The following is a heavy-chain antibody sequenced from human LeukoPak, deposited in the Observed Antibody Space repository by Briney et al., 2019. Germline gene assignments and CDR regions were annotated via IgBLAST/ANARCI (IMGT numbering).Heavy chain of an antibody. CDR3: AKDRDSPHRYGMDV. CDR1: GFTFDDYA. Sequence: SLRLSCAASGFTFDDYAMHWVRQAPGKGLEWVSGISWNSGSIGYADSVKGRFTISRDNAKNSLYLQMNSLRAEDTALYYCAKDRDSPHRYGMDVWGQGTTVTVSS. J-gene: IGHJ6*02. D-gene: IGHD2-21*02. CDR2: ISWNSGSI. V-gene: IGHV3-9*01.